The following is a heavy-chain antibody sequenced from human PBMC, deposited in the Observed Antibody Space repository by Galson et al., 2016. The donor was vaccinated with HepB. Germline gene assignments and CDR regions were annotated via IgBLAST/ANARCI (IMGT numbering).Heavy chain of an antibody. Sequence: SETLSLTCTVSGGSMSTYYWSWIRQPPGKGLEWIGYIYYSGSTNYSPSLKSRVTISVDTSKNQFSLKLSSVTAADTAVYFCARDRSSGSGSFGYWGQGTLVTVSS. J-gene: IGHJ4*02. CDR3: ARDRSSGSGSFGY. CDR2: IYYSGST. V-gene: IGHV4-59*12. D-gene: IGHD3-10*01. CDR1: GGSMSTYY.